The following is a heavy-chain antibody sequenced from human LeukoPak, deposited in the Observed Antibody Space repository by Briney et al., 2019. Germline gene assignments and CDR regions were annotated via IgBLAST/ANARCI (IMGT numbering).Heavy chain of an antibody. CDR1: GGSISSYY. Sequence: SETLSLTCTVSGGSISSYYWSWIRQPPGKGLEWIGYIYYTGSTNYNPSLKSRVTISVDTSKDQFSLKLTSVTAADTAIYYCARVSDYFYGDTHLGYYFYFMDVWGKGTTVTVSS. D-gene: IGHD4-17*01. CDR3: ARVSDYFYGDTHLGYYFYFMDV. J-gene: IGHJ6*03. V-gene: IGHV4-59*01. CDR2: IYYTGST.